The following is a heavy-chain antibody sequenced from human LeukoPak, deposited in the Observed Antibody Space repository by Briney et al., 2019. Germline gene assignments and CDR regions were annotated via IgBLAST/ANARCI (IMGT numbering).Heavy chain of an antibody. D-gene: IGHD6-25*01. CDR2: ISGSGGST. CDR3: AKGQNIRQGVAVGRGYYFDY. CDR1: GFTFSSYD. J-gene: IGHJ4*02. V-gene: IGHV3-23*01. Sequence: PGGSLRLACAASGFTFSSYDMSWVRQAPGKGLEWVSAISGSGGSTYYADSVKGRFTISRDNSKNTLYLQMNSLRAEDTAVYYCAKGQNIRQGVAVGRGYYFDYWGEGTLVTVSS.